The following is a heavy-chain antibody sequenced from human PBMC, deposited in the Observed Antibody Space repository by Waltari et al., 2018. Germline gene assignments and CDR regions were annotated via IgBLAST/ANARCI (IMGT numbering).Heavy chain of an antibody. V-gene: IGHV4-39*01. CDR2: ISYSGIT. CDR3: ARFSKSANWIDP. Sequence: QLQLQESGPGLVKPSETLSLTCTVSGGSIPTRGSYWGLIRKPPGKGLEWIGSISYSGITYYNTSLMSRVTISVDTSKNQFSLKLTSVIAAETAVFYCARFSKSANWIDPWGQGTLVTVSS. CDR1: GGSIPTRGSY. J-gene: IGHJ5*02. D-gene: IGHD3-3*02.